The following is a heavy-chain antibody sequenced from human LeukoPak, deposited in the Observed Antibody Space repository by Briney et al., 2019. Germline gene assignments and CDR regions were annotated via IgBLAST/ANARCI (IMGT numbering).Heavy chain of an antibody. Sequence: PGGSLRLSCAASGFTFSSYWMIWVRQAPGKGLEWVANIKQDGSEKYYVDSVKGRFTISRDNAKNSVYLQMNSLRAEDTAVYYCALPQRGGYNYPVPWNYWGQGTLVTVSS. J-gene: IGHJ4*02. CDR1: GFTFSSYW. CDR2: IKQDGSEK. CDR3: ALPQRGGYNYPVPWNY. D-gene: IGHD5-24*01. V-gene: IGHV3-7*03.